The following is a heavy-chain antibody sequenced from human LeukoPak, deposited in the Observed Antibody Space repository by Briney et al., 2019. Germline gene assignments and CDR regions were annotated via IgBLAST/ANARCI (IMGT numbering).Heavy chain of an antibody. V-gene: IGHV3-7*01. CDR2: IKQDGSVK. Sequence: GGSLRLSCVASGFTFSNYWMSWVRQAPGRGLEWVANIKQDGSVKYYVDSVKGRFTISRDNAKNSLYLQMNSLRAEDTAFYYCARIGYSSSSFDYWGQGTLVTVSS. CDR3: ARIGYSSSSFDY. CDR1: GFTFSNYW. J-gene: IGHJ4*02. D-gene: IGHD6-6*01.